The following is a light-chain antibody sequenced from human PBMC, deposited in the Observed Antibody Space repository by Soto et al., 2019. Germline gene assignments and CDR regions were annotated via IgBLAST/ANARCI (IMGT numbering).Light chain of an antibody. CDR3: SSYTSSSFVV. Sequence: QSALTQPASVSGSPGQSITISCTGTSSDAGGYNYVSWYQQHPGKAPKLMIYDVSNRPSGVSNRFSGSKSGNTASLTISGLQAEDEADYYCSSYTSSSFVVFGGGTKLTVL. J-gene: IGLJ2*01. CDR2: DVS. V-gene: IGLV2-14*01. CDR1: SSDAGGYNY.